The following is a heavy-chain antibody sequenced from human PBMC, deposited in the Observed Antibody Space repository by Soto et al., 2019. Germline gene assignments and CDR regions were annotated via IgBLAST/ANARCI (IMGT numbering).Heavy chain of an antibody. D-gene: IGHD3-10*01. J-gene: IGHJ4*02. V-gene: IGHV1-46*01. CDR3: ARAGENYGSGTFSPPLRYYFNS. CDR2: INPSGGRT. CDR1: GYTFTTHY. Sequence: QVQLVQSGAEVKKPGASVTVSCKASGYTFTTHYMHWVRQAPGQGLEWMGIINPSGGRTTYALKFQVRVSLTSDTSTNTVYMELSSLRSEDTAVYYCARAGENYGSGTFSPPLRYYFNSWGQGTPVTVSS.